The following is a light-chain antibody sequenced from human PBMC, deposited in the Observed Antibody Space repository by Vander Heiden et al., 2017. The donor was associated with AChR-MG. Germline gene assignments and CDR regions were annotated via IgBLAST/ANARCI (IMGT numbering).Light chain of an antibody. CDR3: QQDYSTWT. Sequence: DIVMTQSPDSLAVSLGERATINCKSSQSVLYSSNNKNYLAWYQQKPVQPPKLLIYWASTRESGVPDRFSGSGSGTDFTLTISSLQAEDVAVYYCQQDYSTWTFGQGTKVEIK. J-gene: IGKJ1*01. V-gene: IGKV4-1*01. CDR1: QSVLYSSNNKNY. CDR2: WAS.